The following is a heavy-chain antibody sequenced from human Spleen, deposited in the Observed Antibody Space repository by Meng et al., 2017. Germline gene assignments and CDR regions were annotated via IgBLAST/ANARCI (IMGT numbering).Heavy chain of an antibody. CDR1: GVSLRDYY. V-gene: IGHV4-34*01. CDR3: ARGPTTMAHDFDY. D-gene: IGHD4-11*01. CDR2: INHSGST. J-gene: IGHJ4*02. Sequence: QVRLPQGGAGLLKPSEIMSLTRVVSGVSLRDYYRSWTRQPPGKGLEWIGEINHSGSTNYNPSLESRATISVDTSQNNLSLKLSSVTAADSAVYYCARGPTTMAHDFDYWGQGTLVTVSS.